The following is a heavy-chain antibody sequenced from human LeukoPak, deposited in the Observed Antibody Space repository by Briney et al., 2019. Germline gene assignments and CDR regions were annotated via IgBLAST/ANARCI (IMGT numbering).Heavy chain of an antibody. CDR3: AKDHGSGSYDY. Sequence: GGSLRLSCAASGFTFSNYAMSWVRQAPGKGLEWVSAISGSASSTYHADSVKGRFTISRDNSKNTLYLQMNSLRAEDTAVYYCAKDHGSGSYDYWGQGTLVTVSS. CDR2: ISGSASST. V-gene: IGHV3-23*01. J-gene: IGHJ4*02. CDR1: GFTFSNYA. D-gene: IGHD3-10*01.